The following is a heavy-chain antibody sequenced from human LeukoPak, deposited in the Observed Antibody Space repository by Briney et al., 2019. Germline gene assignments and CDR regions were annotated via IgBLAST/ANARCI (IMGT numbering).Heavy chain of an antibody. V-gene: IGHV3-21*01. Sequence: GGSLRLSCAASGFTFSSYSMNWVRQAPGKGLEWVSSISSSSSYIYYADSVKGRFTISRDNAKNSLYLQMNSLRAEDTAVYYCAKAAKTTVTTRWTFYYYYGMDVWGQGTTVTVSS. J-gene: IGHJ6*02. D-gene: IGHD4-17*01. CDR1: GFTFSSYS. CDR3: AKAAKTTVTTRWTFYYYYGMDV. CDR2: ISSSSSYI.